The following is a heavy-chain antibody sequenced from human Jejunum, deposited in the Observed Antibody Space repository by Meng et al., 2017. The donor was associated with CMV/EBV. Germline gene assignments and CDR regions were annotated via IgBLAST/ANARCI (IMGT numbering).Heavy chain of an antibody. J-gene: IGHJ6*02. V-gene: IGHV3-66*03. CDR2: LYSSSDI. Sequence: SWAASRLTVSSINMGWVRQAPGKGLGWVSVLYSSSDIYYADSVKGRFTISRDNSKNTLYLQMNSLIPEDTAVYYCARDLIPCGMDVWGQGTTVTVSS. CDR1: RLTVSSIN. CDR3: ARDLIPCGMDV.